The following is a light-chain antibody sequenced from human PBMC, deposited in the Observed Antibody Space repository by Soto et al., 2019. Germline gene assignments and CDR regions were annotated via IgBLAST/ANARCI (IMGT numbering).Light chain of an antibody. J-gene: IGKJ3*01. CDR3: QKYSSVPV. CDR1: QDIRNF. V-gene: IGKV1-27*01. CDR2: AAS. Sequence: DIQMTQSPTSLSASVGDRVTITCRASQDIRNFVAWYQQKPGKAPKLLIYAASTLQSGVPSRFSGIGSGTAFTLTTHSLPPEDVATYSCQKYSSVPVFGPGTKVEIK.